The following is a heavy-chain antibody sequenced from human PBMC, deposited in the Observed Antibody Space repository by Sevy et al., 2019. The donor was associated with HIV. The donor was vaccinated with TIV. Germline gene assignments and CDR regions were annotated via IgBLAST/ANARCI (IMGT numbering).Heavy chain of an antibody. CDR3: ARWGYYDSRGPNFDY. CDR2: TYHSGST. V-gene: IGHV4-38-2*01. J-gene: IGHJ4*02. Sequence: SETLSLTCAVSGYSINSGYYWGWIRQPPGKGLEWIESTYHSGSTFYNPSLKSRVVISVDTSKNQFSLQLSSVTAADTAVYYCARWGYYDSRGPNFDYWGQGTLVTVSS. CDR1: GYSINSGYY. D-gene: IGHD3-22*01.